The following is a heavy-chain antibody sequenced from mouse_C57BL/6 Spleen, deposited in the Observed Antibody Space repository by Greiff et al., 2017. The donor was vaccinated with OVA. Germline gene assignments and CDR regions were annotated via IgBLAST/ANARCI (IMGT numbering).Heavy chain of an antibody. Sequence: EVQLQQSGPGLVEPSQSLSLTCSVTGYSITSGYYWNWIRQFPGNKLEWMGYISYDGSNNYNPSLKNRISITRDTSKNQFFLKLNSVTTEDTATYYCARVKGMGYGGFAYWGQGTLVTVSA. CDR1: GYSITSGYY. CDR3: ARVKGMGYGGFAY. J-gene: IGHJ3*01. D-gene: IGHD2-2*01. V-gene: IGHV3-6*01. CDR2: ISYDGSN.